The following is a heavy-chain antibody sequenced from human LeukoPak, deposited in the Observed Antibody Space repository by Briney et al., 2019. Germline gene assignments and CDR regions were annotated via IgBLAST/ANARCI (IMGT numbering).Heavy chain of an antibody. CDR3: AEDSDGMDV. CDR2: ISGSGTST. J-gene: IGHJ6*02. CDR1: GFTFKNYW. Sequence: GGSLRLSCAASGFTFKNYWMHWVRQAPGKGLEWVSTISGSGTSTYYADSVKGRFTISRDNSKNTLYLQMNSLRAEDTAVYYCAEDSDGMDVWGQGTTVTVSS. V-gene: IGHV3-23*01.